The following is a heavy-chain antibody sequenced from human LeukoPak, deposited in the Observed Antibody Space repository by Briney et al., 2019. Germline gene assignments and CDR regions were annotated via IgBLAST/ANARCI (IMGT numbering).Heavy chain of an antibody. V-gene: IGHV3-23*01. CDR3: AKSSGGVMDV. D-gene: IGHD6-19*01. CDR2: ISGSGGST. Sequence: QTGGSLRLSCAASGFTVSSNYMSWVRQAPGKGLEWVSAISGSGGSTYYADSVKGRFTISRDNSKNTLYLQMNSLRAEDTAVYYCAKSSGGVMDVWGKGTTVTVSS. J-gene: IGHJ6*03. CDR1: GFTVSSNY.